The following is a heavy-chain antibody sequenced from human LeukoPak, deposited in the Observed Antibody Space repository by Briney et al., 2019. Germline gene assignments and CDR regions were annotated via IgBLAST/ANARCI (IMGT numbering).Heavy chain of an antibody. CDR2: IYYSGST. Sequence: SETLSLTCTVSGGSISSSSYYWGWIRQPPGKGLEWIGSIYYSGSTYYNPSLKSRVSISVDTSRNQFSLKLSSVTAADTAVYYCARLPRTKRGQDYWGQGTLVTVSS. CDR1: GGSISSSSYY. V-gene: IGHV4-39*01. J-gene: IGHJ4*02. CDR3: ARLPRTKRGQDY. D-gene: IGHD2-2*01.